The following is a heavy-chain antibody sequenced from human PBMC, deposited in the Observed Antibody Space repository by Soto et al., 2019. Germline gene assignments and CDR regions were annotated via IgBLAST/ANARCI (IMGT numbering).Heavy chain of an antibody. CDR1: GFTFRSYG. CDR3: AKGGVGSTSNAFDI. J-gene: IGHJ3*02. D-gene: IGHD1-26*01. CDR2: ISYDGSNK. V-gene: IGHV3-30*18. Sequence: GGSLRLSCAASGFTFRSYGMHWVRQAPAKGLEWVAVISYDGSNKYYADSVKGRFTISRDNSKNTLYLQMNSLRAEDTAVYYCAKGGVGSTSNAFDIWGQGSMVTVSS.